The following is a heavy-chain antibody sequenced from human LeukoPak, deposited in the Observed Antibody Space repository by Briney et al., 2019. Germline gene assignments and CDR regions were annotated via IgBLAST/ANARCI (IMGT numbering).Heavy chain of an antibody. Sequence: PGGSLRLSCAASGFTFSSYGMHWVRQAPGKGLEWVAVISYDGSNKYYADSVKGRFTISRDNSKNTLYPQMNSLRAEDTAVYYCAKDLGYSYHFDYWGQGTLVTVSS. CDR1: GFTFSSYG. CDR2: ISYDGSNK. D-gene: IGHD5-18*01. V-gene: IGHV3-30*18. J-gene: IGHJ4*02. CDR3: AKDLGYSYHFDY.